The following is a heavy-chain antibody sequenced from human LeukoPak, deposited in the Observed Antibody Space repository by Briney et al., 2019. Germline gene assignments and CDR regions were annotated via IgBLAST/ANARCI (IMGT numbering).Heavy chain of an antibody. V-gene: IGHV3-20*04. CDR2: INWNGDST. CDR3: ARARLLDFYYYYMDV. CDR1: GFTFSSYG. J-gene: IGHJ6*03. Sequence: PGGSLRLSCAASGFTFSSYGMSWVRQAPGKGLEWVSGINWNGDSTDYADSLKGRLTISRDNAKNSLYLQMNSLTAEDTALYYCARARLLDFYYYYMDVWGKGTTVTVSS. D-gene: IGHD3-3*01.